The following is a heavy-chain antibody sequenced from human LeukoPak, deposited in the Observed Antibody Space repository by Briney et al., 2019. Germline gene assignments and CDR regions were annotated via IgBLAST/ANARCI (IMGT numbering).Heavy chain of an antibody. Sequence: ASVKVSCKASGYTFTGYYMHWVRQAPGQGLEWMGRINPNSGGTNYAQKFQGRVTMTRDTSISTAYMELSRLRSDDTAVYYCARDSSIPATGVVDWGQGTLVTVSS. J-gene: IGHJ4*02. CDR1: GYTFTGYY. CDR2: INPNSGGT. D-gene: IGHD2-15*01. V-gene: IGHV1-2*06. CDR3: ARDSSIPATGVVD.